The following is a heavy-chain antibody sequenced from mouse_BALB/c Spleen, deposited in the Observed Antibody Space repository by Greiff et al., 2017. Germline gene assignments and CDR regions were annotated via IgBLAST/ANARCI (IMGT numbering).Heavy chain of an antibody. CDR2: INPSSGYT. CDR3: ARGGYGNYVYFDV. D-gene: IGHD2-1*01. J-gene: IGHJ1*01. CDR1: GYTFTSYT. Sequence: VQLHQSGAELARPGASVKMSCKASGYTFTSYTMHWVKQRPGQGLEWIGYINPSSGYTNYNQKFKDKATLTADKSSSTAYMQLSSLTSEDSAVYYCARGGYGNYVYFDVWGAGTTVTVSS. V-gene: IGHV1-4*01.